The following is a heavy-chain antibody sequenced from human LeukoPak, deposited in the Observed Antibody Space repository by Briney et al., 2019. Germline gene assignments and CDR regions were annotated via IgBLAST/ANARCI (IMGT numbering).Heavy chain of an antibody. CDR2: INPDGRDT. CDR3: TSWGDTTAEYFQR. J-gene: IGHJ1*01. Sequence: GGSLRLSCAASGFTLRSYGMSWVRQAPGKGLEWVAHINPDGRDTYYVDSVKGRFTISRDNAENSMYLQMNSLRVEDTAVYYCTSWGDTTAEYFQRWGQGTLVTVSS. D-gene: IGHD2-21*02. V-gene: IGHV3-7*01. CDR1: GFTLRSYG.